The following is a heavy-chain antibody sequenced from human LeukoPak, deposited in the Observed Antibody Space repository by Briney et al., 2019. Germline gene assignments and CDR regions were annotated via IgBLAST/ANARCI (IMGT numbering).Heavy chain of an antibody. Sequence: GGSLRLSCTASGFTFSDCYMSWIRQAPGKGLEWVSYITNRGTYTNYADSVKGRFTISRDNAKNSLFLQMNSLGAEDTAVYYCAVALSGSYVYYHTMDVWGQGTTVTVSS. CDR2: ITNRGTYT. V-gene: IGHV3-11*06. D-gene: IGHD3-10*01. J-gene: IGHJ6*02. CDR3: AVALSGSYVYYHTMDV. CDR1: GFTFSDCY.